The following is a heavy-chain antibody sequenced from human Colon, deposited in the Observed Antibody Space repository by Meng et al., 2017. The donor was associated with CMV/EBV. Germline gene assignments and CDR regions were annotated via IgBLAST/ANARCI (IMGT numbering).Heavy chain of an antibody. CDR1: GFTFSSYS. V-gene: IGHV3-21*01. J-gene: IGHJ4*02. Sequence: GESLKISCAASGFTFSSYSMNWVRQAPGKGLEWVSSISSSSSYIYYADSVKGRFTISRDHAKNSLYLQMNSLRAEDTAVYYCARVPVGATTPPVDYWGRGTLVTVSS. CDR2: ISSSSSYI. CDR3: ARVPVGATTPPVDY. D-gene: IGHD1-26*01.